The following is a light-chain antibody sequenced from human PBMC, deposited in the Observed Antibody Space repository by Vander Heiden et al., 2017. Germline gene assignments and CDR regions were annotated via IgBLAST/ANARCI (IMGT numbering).Light chain of an antibody. Sequence: DIQMTQSPSTLSAFVGDRVTITCRASQSISTWLAWYQQKPGKAPKVLIYQASSLQIGVPSRFSGSGSGTEFTLTISSLQPDDFATYYCQQYNVYSRTFVQGTKVEVK. CDR2: QAS. V-gene: IGKV1-5*03. J-gene: IGKJ1*01. CDR1: QSISTW. CDR3: QQYNVYSRT.